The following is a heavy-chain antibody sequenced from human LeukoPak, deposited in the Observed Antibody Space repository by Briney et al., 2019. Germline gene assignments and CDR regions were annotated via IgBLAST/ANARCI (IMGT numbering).Heavy chain of an antibody. CDR2: MNPNSGNT. CDR1: GYTFTSYD. Sequence: ASVKVSCKASGYTFTSYDINWVRQATGQGLEWMGWMNPNSGNTGYAQKFQGRVTMTRNTSISTAYMELSSLRSEGTAVYYCARGQEWWTPEMYYYGSGSYYTENDYWGQGTLVTVSS. CDR3: ARGQEWWTPEMYYYGSGSYYTENDY. D-gene: IGHD3-10*01. V-gene: IGHV1-8*01. J-gene: IGHJ4*02.